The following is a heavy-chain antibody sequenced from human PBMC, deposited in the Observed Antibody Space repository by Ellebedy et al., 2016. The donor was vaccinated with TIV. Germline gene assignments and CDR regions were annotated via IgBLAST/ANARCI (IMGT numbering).Heavy chain of an antibody. CDR1: GYTLTELS. D-gene: IGHD6-19*01. CDR2: FDPEDGET. V-gene: IGHV1-24*01. Sequence: ASVKVSCKVSGYTLTELSMHWVRQAPGKGLEWMGGFDPEDGETIYAQKFQGRVTMTEDTSTDTAYMELSSLRSEDTAVYYCATRYGSGWSNDYYYYYGMDVWGQGTTVTVSS. CDR3: ATRYGSGWSNDYYYYYGMDV. J-gene: IGHJ6*02.